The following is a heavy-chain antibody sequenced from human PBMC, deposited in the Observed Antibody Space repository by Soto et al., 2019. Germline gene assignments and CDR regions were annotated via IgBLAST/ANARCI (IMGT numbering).Heavy chain of an antibody. Sequence: HPGGSLRLSCAASGFTFRSYWMTWVRQIPGKGLEWVANIKEDGSLKYYVDSVEGRFTISRDNAGSSLYLQMSSLRAEDTAVYYCARKTDSIPSGGDVWGKGTAVTVSS. CDR1: GFTFRSYW. J-gene: IGHJ6*04. CDR3: ARKTDSIPSGGDV. V-gene: IGHV3-7*03. D-gene: IGHD3-10*01. CDR2: IKEDGSLK.